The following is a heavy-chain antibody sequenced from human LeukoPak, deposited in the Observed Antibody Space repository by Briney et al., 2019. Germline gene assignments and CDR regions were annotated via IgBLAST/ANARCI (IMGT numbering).Heavy chain of an antibody. V-gene: IGHV3-15*01. D-gene: IGHD3-10*01. Sequence: GGSLRLSCAASGFTFSNAWMSWVRQAPGKGLEWVGRIKSKTDGGTTDYAAPVKGRFTISRDDSKNTLYLQMNSLKTEDTAVYYCTTKSMVRGVIRYYYYYMDVWGKGTTVTVSS. CDR2: IKSKTDGGTT. J-gene: IGHJ6*03. CDR1: GFTFSNAW. CDR3: TTKSMVRGVIRYYYYYMDV.